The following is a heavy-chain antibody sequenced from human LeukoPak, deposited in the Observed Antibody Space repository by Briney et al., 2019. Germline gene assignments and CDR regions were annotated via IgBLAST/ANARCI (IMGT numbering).Heavy chain of an antibody. V-gene: IGHV1-2*02. Sequence: ASVKVSCKASGYTFTSYYIVWVRQAPGQGLEWMGWINPNSGDTNYAQKFQGRVTMTRDTSISTAYMELKRLRSDDTAVYYCARDGIGARPLGYWGQGTLVTVSS. CDR3: ARDGIGARPLGY. J-gene: IGHJ4*02. CDR2: INPNSGDT. D-gene: IGHD6-6*01. CDR1: GYTFTSYY.